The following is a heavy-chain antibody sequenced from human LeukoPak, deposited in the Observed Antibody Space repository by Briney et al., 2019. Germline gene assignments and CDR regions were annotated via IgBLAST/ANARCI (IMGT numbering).Heavy chain of an antibody. V-gene: IGHV4-59*01. CDR1: GASIRSSY. D-gene: IGHD3-22*01. CDR2: IHYSGST. CDR3: AREDSSGYYWYFDL. Sequence: SETLSLTCTVSGASIRSSYWSWIRQPPGKGLEWIGHIHYSGSTNYNPSLKSRVAISVDTSKNQFSLKLSSVTAADTAVYYCAREDSSGYYWYFDLWGRGTLVTVSS. J-gene: IGHJ2*01.